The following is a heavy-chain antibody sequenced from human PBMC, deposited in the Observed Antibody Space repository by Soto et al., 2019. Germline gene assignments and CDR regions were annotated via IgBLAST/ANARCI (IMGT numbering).Heavy chain of an antibody. CDR3: ARVGHYYYGMDV. D-gene: IGHD3-3*01. V-gene: IGHV1-3*01. CDR2: INAGNDNT. J-gene: IGHJ6*02. CDR1: GYTFTTYV. Sequence: QVQLVQSGAEVKKPGASVKVSCKASGYTFTTYVMHWVRQAPGQRLEWMGWINAGNDNTKYSQKFQGRVTITRDTSASTVDMELSSLSCEDTAEYYCARVGHYYYGMDVWGQGTTVTVSS.